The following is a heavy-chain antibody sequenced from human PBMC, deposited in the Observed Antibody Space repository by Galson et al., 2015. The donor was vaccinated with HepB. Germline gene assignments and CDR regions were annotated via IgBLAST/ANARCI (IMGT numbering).Heavy chain of an antibody. CDR3: ATDRSYYDSSGYSLYDY. Sequence: SVKVSCKASGYTFTNYDINWVRQATGQGLEWMGWMNPNSGNTGYAQKFQGRVTMTRDTSISTAYMELTSLRSEDTAVYYCATDRSYYDSSGYSLYDYWGQGTLVTVSS. J-gene: IGHJ4*02. V-gene: IGHV1-8*01. D-gene: IGHD3-22*01. CDR2: MNPNSGNT. CDR1: GYTFTNYD.